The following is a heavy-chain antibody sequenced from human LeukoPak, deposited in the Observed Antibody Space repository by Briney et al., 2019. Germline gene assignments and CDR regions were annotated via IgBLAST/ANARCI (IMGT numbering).Heavy chain of an antibody. CDR1: GFTFSSYS. CDR2: ISNSSSYI. J-gene: IGHJ4*02. Sequence: GGSLRLSCAASGFTFSSYSMNWVRQAPGKGLEWVSSISNSSSYIYYADSVKGRFTISRDNAKNSLYLQMNSLRAEDTAVYYCARTGVRGGSYTHDYWGQGTLVTVSS. CDR3: ARTGVRGGSYTHDY. V-gene: IGHV3-21*01. D-gene: IGHD1-26*01.